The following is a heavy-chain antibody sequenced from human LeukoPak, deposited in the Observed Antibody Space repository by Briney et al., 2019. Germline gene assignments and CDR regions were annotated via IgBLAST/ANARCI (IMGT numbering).Heavy chain of an antibody. CDR2: IYYSGST. J-gene: IGHJ5*02. V-gene: IGHV4-39*07. CDR3: ARVASSAAGIWFDP. Sequence: SETLSLTCTVSGGSISSSSYYWGWIRQPPGKGLEWIGSIYYSGSTYYNPSLKSRVTISVDTSKNQFSLKLSSVTAADTAVYYCARVASSAAGIWFDPWGQGTLVTVSS. CDR1: GGSISSSSYY. D-gene: IGHD6-13*01.